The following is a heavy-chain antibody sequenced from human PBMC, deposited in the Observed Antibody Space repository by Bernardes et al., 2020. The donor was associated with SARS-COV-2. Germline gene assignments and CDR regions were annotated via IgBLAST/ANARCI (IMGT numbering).Heavy chain of an antibody. Sequence: GGSLRLSCAASGFTFSNYWMHWVRQVPGKGLVWVSRIKTDGSSASYTDSVKGRFTISRDNAKKTLYLQMNSLRVEDTAVYYCARGALSGTYGVGDYWGQGTLVTVSS. CDR3: ARGALSGTYGVGDY. J-gene: IGHJ4*02. D-gene: IGHD1-26*01. CDR1: GFTFSNYW. CDR2: IKTDGSSA. V-gene: IGHV3-74*01.